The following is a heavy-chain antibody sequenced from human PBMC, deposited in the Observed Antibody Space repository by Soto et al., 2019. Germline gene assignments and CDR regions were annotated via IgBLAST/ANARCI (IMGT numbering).Heavy chain of an antibody. V-gene: IGHV3-30-3*01. J-gene: IGHJ6*02. CDR3: EREYSSSLYGHDYYTGMDV. D-gene: IGHD6-13*01. CDR2: ISYDGSNK. Sequence: PGGSLRLSCAASGFTFSSYAMHWVRQAPGKGLGWVAVISYDGSNKYYADSVKGRFTISRDNSKNTLYPQMNSLRAEDTAVYYFEREYSSSLYGHDYYTGMDVWGQGATVTVSS. CDR1: GFTFSSYA.